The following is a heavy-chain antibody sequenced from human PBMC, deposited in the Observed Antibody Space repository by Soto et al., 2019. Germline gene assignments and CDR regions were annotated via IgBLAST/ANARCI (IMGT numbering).Heavy chain of an antibody. CDR1: GFTFSSYG. J-gene: IGHJ4*02. D-gene: IGHD6-13*01. V-gene: IGHV3-30*03. CDR3: ATRPLGKRVSSWYLDY. Sequence: QVQLVESGGGVVQPGRSLRLSCAASGFTFSSYGMHWVRQAPGKGLEWVAVISYDGSNKYYADSVKGRFTISRDNSKNTLYLQMTSLRAEDTAVYYCATRPLGKRVSSWYLDYWGQGTLVTVSS. CDR2: ISYDGSNK.